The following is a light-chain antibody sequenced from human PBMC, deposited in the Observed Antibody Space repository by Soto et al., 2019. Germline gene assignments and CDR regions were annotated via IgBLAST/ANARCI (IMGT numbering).Light chain of an antibody. Sequence: EIVLTQSPATLSLSPGETATLSCGASQSVSSSYLAWYQQKPGLAPRLLIYDASSRATGIPDRFSGSGSGTHFTLTISRLEPEDFAVYYCQHYGSSPWTFGQGTKVEIK. CDR2: DAS. CDR1: QSVSSSY. V-gene: IGKV3D-20*01. J-gene: IGKJ1*01. CDR3: QHYGSSPWT.